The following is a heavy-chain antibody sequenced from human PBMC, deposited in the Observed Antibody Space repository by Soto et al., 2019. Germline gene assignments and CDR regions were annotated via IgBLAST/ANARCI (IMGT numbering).Heavy chain of an antibody. CDR3: ARGPGSGSYYGGDY. D-gene: IGHD3-10*01. V-gene: IGHV1-69*01. Sequence: QVQLVQSGAEGKKPGSSVKVSCKASGGTFISYAISWVRQVPGQGLEWMGGIIPIFGTSNYAQKFQGRVTITADESTSTAYMGLSSLRSEDTVVYYCARGPGSGSYYGGDYWGQGTLVTVSS. J-gene: IGHJ4*02. CDR2: IIPIFGTS. CDR1: GGTFISYA.